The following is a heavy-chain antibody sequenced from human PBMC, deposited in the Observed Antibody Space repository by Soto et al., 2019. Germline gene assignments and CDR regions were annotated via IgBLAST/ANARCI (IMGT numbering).Heavy chain of an antibody. V-gene: IGHV1-18*04. Sequence: QVQLVQSGAEVKKPGASVKVSCKASGYTFTSYGISWVRQAPEQGLEWMGGISAYNGNTNYAQKLQGRVTMTTDTSTSTAYMELRSLRSDDTAVYYCARDRGSGSYSWEYYYYYGMDVWGQGTTVTVSS. CDR3: ARDRGSGSYSWEYYYYYGMDV. D-gene: IGHD1-26*01. J-gene: IGHJ6*02. CDR1: GYTFTSYG. CDR2: ISAYNGNT.